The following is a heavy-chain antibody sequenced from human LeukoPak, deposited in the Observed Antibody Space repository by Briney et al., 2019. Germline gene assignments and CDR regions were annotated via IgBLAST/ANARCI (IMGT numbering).Heavy chain of an antibody. CDR1: GFTFSSYS. CDR2: ISSSSSTI. V-gene: IGHV3-48*01. Sequence: GGSLRLSCAASGFTFSSYSMNWVRQAPGKGLEWVSYISSSSSTIYYADSVKGRFTISRDNAKNSLYLQMNSLRAEDTAVYYCARDLTADYWGQGTLVTVSS. J-gene: IGHJ4*02. CDR3: ARDLTADY. D-gene: IGHD4/OR15-4a*01.